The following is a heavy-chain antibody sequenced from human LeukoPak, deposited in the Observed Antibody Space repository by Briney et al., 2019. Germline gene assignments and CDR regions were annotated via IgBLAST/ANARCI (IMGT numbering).Heavy chain of an antibody. Sequence: PGGSLRLSCAASGFTFRSYWVRWVRQALGKGLEWVANIKQDGSEKNYVDSVKGRFTISRDNAKNSLYLQMNSLRAEDTAVYYCASGLELDYWGQGTLVTVSS. CDR3: ASGLELDY. J-gene: IGHJ4*02. CDR2: IKQDGSEK. CDR1: GFTFRSYW. V-gene: IGHV3-7*03.